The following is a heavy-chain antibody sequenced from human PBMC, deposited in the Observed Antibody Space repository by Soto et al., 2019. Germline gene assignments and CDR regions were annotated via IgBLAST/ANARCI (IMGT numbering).Heavy chain of an antibody. D-gene: IGHD3-10*01. Sequence: QITWKESGPTLVKPTQTLTLTCTFSGFSLSTSGVGVGWIRQPPGKALEWLALIYWDDDKRYSPSLKSRLTITNDTSKNQVVHTMTNMDPVDTATSFCAHSRFWSSGSPPHYWYFDLWGRVPLVTVSA. CDR3: AHSRFWSSGSPPHYWYFDL. J-gene: IGHJ2*01. CDR1: GFSLSTSGVG. V-gene: IGHV2-5*02. CDR2: IYWDDDK.